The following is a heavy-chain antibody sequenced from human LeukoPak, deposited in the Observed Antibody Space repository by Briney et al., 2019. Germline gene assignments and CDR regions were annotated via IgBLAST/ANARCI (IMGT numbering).Heavy chain of an antibody. Sequence: GASVKVSCKASGGTFSSYAISWVRQAPGQGLEWMGRIIPILGIANYAQKFQGRVTITADKSTSTAYMELSSLRSEDTAVYYCARRVSDGAFDIWGQGTMVTVSS. D-gene: IGHD3-10*01. CDR3: ARRVSDGAFDI. CDR1: GGTFSSYA. V-gene: IGHV1-69*04. J-gene: IGHJ3*02. CDR2: IIPILGIA.